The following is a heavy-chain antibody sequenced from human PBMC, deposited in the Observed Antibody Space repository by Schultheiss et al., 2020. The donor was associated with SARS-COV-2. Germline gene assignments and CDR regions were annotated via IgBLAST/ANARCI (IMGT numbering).Heavy chain of an antibody. CDR1: GYTFTSYG. D-gene: IGHD3-16*01. Sequence: ASVKVSCKASGYTFTSYGISWVRQAPGQGLEWMGWISAYNGNTNYAQKLQGRVTMTTDTSTSTAYMELRSLRSDDTAVYYCAREKTYDYVWGSPIYQIDYWGQGTLVTVSS. V-gene: IGHV1-18*04. CDR3: AREKTYDYVWGSPIYQIDY. CDR2: ISAYNGNT. J-gene: IGHJ4*02.